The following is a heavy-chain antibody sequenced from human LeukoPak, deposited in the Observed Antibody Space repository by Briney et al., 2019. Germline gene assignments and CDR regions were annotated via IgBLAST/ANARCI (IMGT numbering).Heavy chain of an antibody. Sequence: SETLSLTCTVSGGSISSSSYYWGWIRQPPGKGLEWIGSIYYSGSTYYNPSLKSRVTISVDTSKNQFSLKLSSVTAADTAVYYCARAAELVLWFGEAWGQGTLVTVSS. V-gene: IGHV4-39*07. CDR1: GGSISSSSYY. CDR2: IYYSGST. D-gene: IGHD3-10*01. J-gene: IGHJ4*02. CDR3: ARAAELVLWFGEA.